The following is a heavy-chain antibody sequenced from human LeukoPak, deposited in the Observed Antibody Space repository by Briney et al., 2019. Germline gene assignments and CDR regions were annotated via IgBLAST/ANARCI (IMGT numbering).Heavy chain of an antibody. J-gene: IGHJ6*02. V-gene: IGHV3-15*01. Sequence: GGSLRLSCAASGFIFSNYAMYWVRQAPGRGLEWVGRIKRRNDGGTTDYAAPVKGRFTISRDDSKDTLYLQMNSLKTEDTAGYYCTTSDFWSGYYFEVGQYGMDVWGQGTTVTVSS. CDR2: IKRRNDGGTT. D-gene: IGHD3-3*01. CDR3: TTSDFWSGYYFEVGQYGMDV. CDR1: GFIFSNYA.